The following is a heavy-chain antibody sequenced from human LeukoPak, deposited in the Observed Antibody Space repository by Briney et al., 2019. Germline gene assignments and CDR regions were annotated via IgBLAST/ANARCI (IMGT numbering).Heavy chain of an antibody. Sequence: SASVKVSCLSSGYTFTCYYMHWVRQAPGQGLEWMGWINPNSGGTHYAQKLQGRVTMTRDTSSSTAYMELSRLRSDDTAVYYCARGRPYYDFWSGYPLDYWGQGTLVTVSS. CDR2: INPNSGGT. CDR1: GYTFTCYY. D-gene: IGHD3-3*01. CDR3: ARGRPYYDFWSGYPLDY. J-gene: IGHJ4*02. V-gene: IGHV1-2*02.